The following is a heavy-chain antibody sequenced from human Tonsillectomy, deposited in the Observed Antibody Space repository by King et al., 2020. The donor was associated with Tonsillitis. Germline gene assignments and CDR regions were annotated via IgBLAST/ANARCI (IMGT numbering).Heavy chain of an antibody. Sequence: VQLLESGGGLVQPGGSLRLSCAASEFTFSSYAMNWVRQAPGKGLEWVSAISGSGTSTFYADSVKGRFIISRDNSKNTLFLQMNSLRAEDTAVYYCAKGELGAPPDYWGQGTLVTVSS. V-gene: IGHV3-23*01. D-gene: IGHD7-27*01. CDR2: ISGSGTST. CDR1: EFTFSSYA. J-gene: IGHJ4*02. CDR3: AKGELGAPPDY.